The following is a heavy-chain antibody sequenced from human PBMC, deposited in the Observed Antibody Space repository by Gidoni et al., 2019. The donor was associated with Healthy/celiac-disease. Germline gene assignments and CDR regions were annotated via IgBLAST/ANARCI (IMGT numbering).Heavy chain of an antibody. D-gene: IGHD6-19*01. CDR3: AKEGYSSSPGSSGWGYFDY. Sequence: QVQLVESGGGVVQPGRSLRLSCAASGFTFSSYGMHWVRQAPGKGLEWVAVISYDGSNKYYADSVKGRFTISRDNSKNTLYLQMNSLRAEDTAVYYCAKEGYSSSPGSSGWGYFDYWGQGTLVTVSS. CDR2: ISYDGSNK. J-gene: IGHJ4*02. V-gene: IGHV3-30*18. CDR1: GFTFSSYG.